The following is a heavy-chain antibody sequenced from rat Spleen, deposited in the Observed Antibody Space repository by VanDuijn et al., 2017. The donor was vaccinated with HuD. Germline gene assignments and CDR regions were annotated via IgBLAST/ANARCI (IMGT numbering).Heavy chain of an antibody. CDR2: ISTGGTNT. CDR1: GFTFTNYD. J-gene: IGHJ4*01. Sequence: EVRLVESGGGLVQPGRSLKLSCAASGFTFTNYDMAWVRQAPTKGLEWIASISTGGTNTYYRGSVKGRFTISRDNAKNTQYLQMDSLRSEDTATYYCTRGYVMEAWGQGASVTVSS. V-gene: IGHV5S13*01. CDR3: TRGYVMEA.